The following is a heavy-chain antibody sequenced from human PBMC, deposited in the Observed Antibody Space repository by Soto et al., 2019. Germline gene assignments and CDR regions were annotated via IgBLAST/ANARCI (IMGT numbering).Heavy chain of an antibody. CDR3: ARDSRYFDWLSPEAYYYGMDV. D-gene: IGHD3-9*01. Sequence: GPTLVNPTQALSLTCPFSGFSLSTSGMCVSWIRQPPGKALEWLALIDWDDDKYYSTSLKTRLTISKDTSKNQVVLTMTNMDPVDTATYYCARDSRYFDWLSPEAYYYGMDVWGQGTTVTVSS. CDR2: IDWDDDK. J-gene: IGHJ6*02. CDR1: GFSLSTSGMC. V-gene: IGHV2-70*01.